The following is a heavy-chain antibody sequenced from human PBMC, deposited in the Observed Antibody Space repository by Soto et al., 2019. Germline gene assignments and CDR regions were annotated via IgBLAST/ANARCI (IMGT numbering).Heavy chain of an antibody. J-gene: IGHJ4*02. CDR3: ARDDVSMVTTFLDY. CDR2: IWHDGSNE. D-gene: IGHD2-21*02. CDR1: GFPFNNYA. Sequence: WSLRLSCAASGFPFNNYAMHWVRQAPGKGLEWVAVIWHDGSNEHYADSVKGRFRIARDNSNNTLYLQMNSLRGEDTALYYCARDDVSMVTTFLDYWGLGTLVTVS. V-gene: IGHV3-33*01.